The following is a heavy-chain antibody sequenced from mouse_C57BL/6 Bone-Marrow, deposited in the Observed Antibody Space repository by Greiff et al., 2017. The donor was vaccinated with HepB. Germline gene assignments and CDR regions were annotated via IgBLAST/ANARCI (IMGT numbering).Heavy chain of an antibody. CDR3: ARDSSGYGYFDY. CDR1: GFTFSSYT. V-gene: IGHV5-9*01. J-gene: IGHJ2*01. CDR2: ISGGGGNT. Sequence: EVNVVESGGGLVKPGGSLKLSCAASGFTFSSYTMSWVRQTPEKRLEWVATISGGGGNTYYPDSVKGRFTISRDNAKNTLYLQMSSLRSEDTALYYCARDSSGYGYFDYWGQGTTLTVSS. D-gene: IGHD3-2*02.